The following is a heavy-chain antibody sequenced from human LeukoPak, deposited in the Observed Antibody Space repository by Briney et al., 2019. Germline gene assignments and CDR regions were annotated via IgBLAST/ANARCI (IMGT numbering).Heavy chain of an antibody. Sequence: GESLKISCKGSGYTFTKYWIGWVRQMSRKGLEWMGIIYPGDSDTRDSPSFQGQVTMSVDKSISTAYLQWRSLKASDTAMYYCARGSVDTAMTFDYWGQGTLVTVSS. J-gene: IGHJ4*02. CDR2: IYPGDSDT. CDR3: ARGSVDTAMTFDY. CDR1: GYTFTKYW. V-gene: IGHV5-51*01. D-gene: IGHD5-18*01.